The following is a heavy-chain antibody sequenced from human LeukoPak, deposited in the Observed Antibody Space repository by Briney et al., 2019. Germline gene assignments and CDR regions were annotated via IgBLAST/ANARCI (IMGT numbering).Heavy chain of an antibody. Sequence: AGGSLRLSCAASGFTFSSYRMNWVRQAPGKGLEWVSSISSDSSYISYAESVKGRFTISRDNAKNSLSLQMNSLRDEDTAVYYGDPYHIVVVTVQTPDFDYWGRGTLVTVSS. V-gene: IGHV3-21*01. CDR2: ISSDSSYI. CDR1: GFTFSSYR. J-gene: IGHJ4*02. CDR3: DPYHIVVVTVQTPDFDY. D-gene: IGHD2-21*02.